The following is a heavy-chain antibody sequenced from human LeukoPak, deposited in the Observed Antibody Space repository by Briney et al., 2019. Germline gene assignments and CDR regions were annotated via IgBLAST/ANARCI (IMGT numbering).Heavy chain of an antibody. J-gene: IGHJ4*02. D-gene: IGHD6-19*01. V-gene: IGHV4-59*01. CDR2: IYYTGST. CDR3: ARGIAVGFDY. CDR1: GGSISSYY. Sequence: SETLSLTCSVSGGSISSYYWSWIRQPPGKGLEWIGYIYYTGSTNYNPFFKSRVTMSVDTSNNQFSLKLSSVTAADTAVYYCARGIAVGFDYWGQGTLVTVSS.